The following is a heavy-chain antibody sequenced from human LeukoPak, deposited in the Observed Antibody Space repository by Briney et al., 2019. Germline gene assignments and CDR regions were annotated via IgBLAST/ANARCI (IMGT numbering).Heavy chain of an antibody. J-gene: IGHJ4*02. D-gene: IGHD2-15*01. CDR1: GGSISSYH. V-gene: IGHV4-59*01. Sequence: PSETLSLTCTVSGGSISSYHWSWIRQPPGKGLEWIGYIYYSGITNYNPSLKSRVTISVDTSKNQFSLKLSSVTAADTAVYYRARRGPLVLLDYWGQGTLVTVSS. CDR2: IYYSGIT. CDR3: ARRGPLVLLDY.